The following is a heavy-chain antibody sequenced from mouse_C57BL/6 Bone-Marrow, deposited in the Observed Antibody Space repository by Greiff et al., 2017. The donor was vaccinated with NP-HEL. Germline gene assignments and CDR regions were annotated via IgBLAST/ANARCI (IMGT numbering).Heavy chain of an antibody. V-gene: IGHV14-3*01. D-gene: IGHD1-1*01. CDR1: GFNIKNTY. CDR2: IDPANGNT. CDR3: ARLETLITTVVAKGY. J-gene: IGHJ2*01. Sequence: VQLKQSVAELVRPGASVKLSCTASGFNIKNTYMHWVKQRPEQGLEWIGRIDPANGNTKYAPKFQGKATITADTSSNTAYLQLSSLTSEDTAIYYCARLETLITTVVAKGYWGQGTTLTVSS.